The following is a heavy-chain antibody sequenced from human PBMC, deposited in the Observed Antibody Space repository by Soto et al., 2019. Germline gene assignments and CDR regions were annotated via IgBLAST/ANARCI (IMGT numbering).Heavy chain of an antibody. J-gene: IGHJ3*02. D-gene: IGHD2-21*01. CDR1: GFTFDDYA. CDR2: ISWNSGSI. Sequence: EVQLVESGGGLVQPGRSLRLSCAASGFTFDDYAMHWVRQAPGKGLEWVSGISWNSGSIGYADSVKGRFTISRDNAKNSLYLQMNSLRAEDTALYYCAKDISTSADSDAFDIWGQGTMVTVSS. V-gene: IGHV3-9*01. CDR3: AKDISTSADSDAFDI.